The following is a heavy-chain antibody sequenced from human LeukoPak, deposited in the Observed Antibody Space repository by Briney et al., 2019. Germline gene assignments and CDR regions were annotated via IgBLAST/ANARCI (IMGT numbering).Heavy chain of an antibody. V-gene: IGHV1-69*01. CDR2: IIPIFGTA. D-gene: IGHD1-1*01. Sequence: SVKVSCKASGGTFSSYAVSWVRQAPGQGLEWMGGIIPIFGTANYAQKFQGRVTITADESTSTAYMELSSLRSEDRAVYYCARESWGTGTIGYWGQGTLVTVSS. CDR3: ARESWGTGTIGY. J-gene: IGHJ4*02. CDR1: GGTFSSYA.